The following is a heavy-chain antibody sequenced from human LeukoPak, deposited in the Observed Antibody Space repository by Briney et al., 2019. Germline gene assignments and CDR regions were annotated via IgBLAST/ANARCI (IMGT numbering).Heavy chain of an antibody. V-gene: IGHV1-8*03. J-gene: IGHJ6*03. CDR1: GYTFTSYD. D-gene: IGHD3-3*01. CDR2: MNPNSGNT. CDR3: ARGAPDFWSVYYMDV. Sequence: ASVKVSCKASGYTFTSYDINWVRQATGQGLEWMGWMNPNSGNTGYEQKFQGRVTITRNTSISTAYMELSSLRSEDTAVNYCARGAPDFWSVYYMDVWGKGTTVTVSS.